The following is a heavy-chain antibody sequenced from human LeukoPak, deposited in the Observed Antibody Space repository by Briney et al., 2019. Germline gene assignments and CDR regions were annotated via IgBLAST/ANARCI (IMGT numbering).Heavy chain of an antibody. CDR3: ARGVAETTVTTSYYGMDV. CDR2: INHSGST. J-gene: IGHJ6*02. CDR1: GDSISSSGYY. D-gene: IGHD4-17*01. V-gene: IGHV4-39*07. Sequence: SETLSLTCTVSGDSISSSGYYWSWIRQPPGKGLEWIGEINHSGSTNYNPSLKSRVTISVDTSKNQFSLKLSSVTAADTAVYYCARGVAETTVTTSYYGMDVWGQGTTVTVSS.